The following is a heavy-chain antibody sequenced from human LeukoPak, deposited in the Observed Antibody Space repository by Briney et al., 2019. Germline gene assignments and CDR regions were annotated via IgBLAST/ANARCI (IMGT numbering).Heavy chain of an antibody. V-gene: IGHV3-66*01. Sequence: GGSLRLSCAAFGFTVSSNYMSWVRQAPGKGLEWVSVIYSGGSTYYADSVKGRFTISRDNSKNTLYLQMNSLRAEDTAVYYCARESRDGYIRQNDYWGQGTLVTVSS. CDR1: GFTVSSNY. CDR3: ARESRDGYIRQNDY. D-gene: IGHD5-24*01. J-gene: IGHJ4*02. CDR2: IYSGGST.